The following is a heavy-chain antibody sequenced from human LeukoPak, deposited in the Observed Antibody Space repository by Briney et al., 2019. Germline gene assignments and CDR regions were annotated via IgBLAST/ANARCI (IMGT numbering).Heavy chain of an antibody. D-gene: IGHD5-12*01. CDR1: GFTFSSCW. J-gene: IGHJ4*02. V-gene: IGHV3-7*03. CDR2: IKQDGSER. CDR3: AREDGGYGGGFDY. Sequence: GGTLRLSCAASGFTFSSCWMSWVRQAPGKGLEWVANIKQDGSERYYVDSVKGRFTNSRDNAKNSLYLQMSSLRAEDTAVYYCAREDGGYGGGFDYWGQGTLVTVSS.